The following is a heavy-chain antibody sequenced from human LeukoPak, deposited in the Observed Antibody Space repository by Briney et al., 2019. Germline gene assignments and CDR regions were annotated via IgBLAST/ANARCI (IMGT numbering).Heavy chain of an antibody. J-gene: IGHJ4*02. D-gene: IGHD3-22*01. V-gene: IGHV3-23*01. Sequence: GGSLRLSCAASGFTFSRSAMTWVRQGPGTGLEFVASIIYSGGATYYADSVKGRFTISRDNSKNTLYLQMNSLRAEDTAVYYCAKAPYYYDSSGPLDYWGQGTLVTVSS. CDR2: IIYSGGAT. CDR3: AKAPYYYDSSGPLDY. CDR1: GFTFSRSA.